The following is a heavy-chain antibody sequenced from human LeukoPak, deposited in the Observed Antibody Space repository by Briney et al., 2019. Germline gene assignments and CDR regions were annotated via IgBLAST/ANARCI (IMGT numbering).Heavy chain of an antibody. Sequence: GGSLRLSCAASGFTFSTYSMNWVRQAPGKGLEWVSSISSSSSYIYYADSVQGRFTISRDNAKNSLYLQMNSLRAEDTAVYYCARDRDPRDGYKYLLDYWGQGTLVTVSS. CDR2: ISSSSSYI. V-gene: IGHV3-21*01. CDR3: ARDRDPRDGYKYLLDY. J-gene: IGHJ4*02. D-gene: IGHD5-24*01. CDR1: GFTFSTYS.